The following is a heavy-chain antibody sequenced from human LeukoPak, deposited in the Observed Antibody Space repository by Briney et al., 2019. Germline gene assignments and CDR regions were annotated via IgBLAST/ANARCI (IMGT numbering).Heavy chain of an antibody. V-gene: IGHV3-48*03. J-gene: IGHJ6*02. CDR3: ARDQSWNYVYYGMDV. Sequence: GGSLRLSCAASGFTFSSYEMNWVRQAPGKGLEWVSYISSSGSTIYYADSVKGRFTISRDYAKNSLYLQMNSLRAEDTAVYYCARDQSWNYVYYGMDVWGQGTTVTVSS. CDR2: ISSSGSTI. CDR1: GFTFSSYE. D-gene: IGHD6-13*01.